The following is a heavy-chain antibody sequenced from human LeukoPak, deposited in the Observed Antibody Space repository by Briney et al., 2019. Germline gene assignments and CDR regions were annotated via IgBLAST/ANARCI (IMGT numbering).Heavy chain of an antibody. V-gene: IGHV3-30*03. J-gene: IGHJ4*02. CDR3: AAPGIAVAGTRAGIDY. D-gene: IGHD6-19*01. Sequence: GGSLRLSCAASGFTFSSYGMHWVRQAPGKGLEGVAGISYDGSNKYYADSVKGRFTISRDNSKNTLYLQMNSLRAEDTAVYYCAAPGIAVAGTRAGIDYWGQGTLVTVSS. CDR2: ISYDGSNK. CDR1: GFTFSSYG.